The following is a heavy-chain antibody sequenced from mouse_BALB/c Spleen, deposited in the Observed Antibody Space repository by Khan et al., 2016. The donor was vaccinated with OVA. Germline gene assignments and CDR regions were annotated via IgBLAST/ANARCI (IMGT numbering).Heavy chain of an antibody. CDR2: ISSSHTT. CDR3: ARELGRYDAMDY. CDR1: GYSITSDYA. V-gene: IGHV3-2*02. D-gene: IGHD4-1*01. Sequence: EVQLQESGPGLVKPSQSLFLTCTVTGYSITSDYAWNWIRQFPGNKLEWMGYISSSHTTTYNPSLNSRISITRDTSKNQFFLHLNYVTTEDTASYYCARELGRYDAMDYWGQGTSVTVSS. J-gene: IGHJ4*01.